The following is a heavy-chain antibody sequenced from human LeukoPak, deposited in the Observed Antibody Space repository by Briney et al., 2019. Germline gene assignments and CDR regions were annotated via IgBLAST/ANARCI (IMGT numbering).Heavy chain of an antibody. CDR2: IRSKANSYAT. J-gene: IGHJ4*02. Sequence: SGGSLRLSCAASGFTFSGSAIHWVRQASGRGLEWVGRIRSKANSYATAYAASVKGRFTVSRDDSKNTAYLQMNSLKTEDTAVYYCTRVAARPSGWGQGTLVTVCS. D-gene: IGHD6-6*01. CDR1: GFTFSGSA. V-gene: IGHV3-73*01. CDR3: TRVAARPSG.